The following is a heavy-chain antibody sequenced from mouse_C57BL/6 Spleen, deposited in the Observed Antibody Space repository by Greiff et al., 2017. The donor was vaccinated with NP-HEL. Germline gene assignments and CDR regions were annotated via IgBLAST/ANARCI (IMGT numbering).Heavy chain of an antibody. V-gene: IGHV2-2*01. D-gene: IGHD2-5*01. J-gene: IGHJ4*01. Sequence: QVQLKESGPGLVQPSQSLSITCTVSGFSLTSYGVHWVRQSPGKGLEWLGVIWSGGSTDYNAAFISRLSISKDNSKSQVFFKMNSLQADDTAIYYCARSPLYYSNIYYAMDYWGQGTSVTVSS. CDR1: GFSLTSYG. CDR2: IWSGGST. CDR3: ARSPLYYSNIYYAMDY.